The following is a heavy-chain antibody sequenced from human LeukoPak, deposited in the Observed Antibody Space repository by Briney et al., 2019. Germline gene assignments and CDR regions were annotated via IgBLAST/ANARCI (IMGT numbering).Heavy chain of an antibody. D-gene: IGHD1-7*01. Sequence: GASVKVSCKASGYTFTSYDINWVRQATGQGLEWMGWMNPNSGNTGYAQKFQGRVTMTRNTSISTAYMELSSLRSEDTAVYYCARAHNWKYGTFDYWGQRTLVTVSS. CDR3: ARAHNWKYGTFDY. CDR1: GYTFTSYD. CDR2: MNPNSGNT. V-gene: IGHV1-8*01. J-gene: IGHJ4*02.